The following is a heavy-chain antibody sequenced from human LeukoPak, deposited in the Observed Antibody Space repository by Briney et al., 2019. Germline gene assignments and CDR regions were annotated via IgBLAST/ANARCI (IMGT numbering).Heavy chain of an antibody. CDR3: ARDSLFPPFRPYFDY. Sequence: SQTLSLTCAISGDSVSSNSAAWXXIRQSPSRGLEXXXXXYYRSKWYNDYAVSVKSRITINPDTSKNQFSLQLNSVTPEDTAVYYCARDSLFPPFRPYFDYWGQGTLVTVSS. CDR2: XYYRSKWYN. V-gene: IGHV6-1*01. CDR1: GDSVSSNSAA. D-gene: IGHD2/OR15-2a*01. J-gene: IGHJ4*02.